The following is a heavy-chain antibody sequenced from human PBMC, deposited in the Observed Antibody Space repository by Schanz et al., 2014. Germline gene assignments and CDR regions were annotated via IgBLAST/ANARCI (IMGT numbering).Heavy chain of an antibody. CDR2: ISASGGTT. J-gene: IGHJ3*02. D-gene: IGHD3-10*01. V-gene: IGHV3-23*01. CDR1: GFIFGSSV. CDR3: AKGRFGELSAFDI. Sequence: EVQLLESGGGLIQPGGSLRLSCAASGFIFGSSVMAWVRQAPGKGLEWVSAISASGGTTYYADSVKGRFTISRDNSKSTLYVEMNSLRVEDTAVYYCAKGRFGELSAFDIWGQGTMVTVSA.